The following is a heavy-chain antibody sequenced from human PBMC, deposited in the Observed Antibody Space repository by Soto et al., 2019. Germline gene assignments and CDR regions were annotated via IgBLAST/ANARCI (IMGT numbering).Heavy chain of an antibody. CDR3: ARSGEWLRLGWFDP. D-gene: IGHD6-19*01. V-gene: IGHV3-33*01. CDR2: IWYDGSNK. J-gene: IGHJ5*02. CDR1: GFTFSSYG. Sequence: GWSLRLSCAASGFTFSSYGMHWVRQAPGKGLEWVAVIWYDGSNKYYADSVKGRFTISRDNSKNTLYLQMNSLRAEDTAVYYCARSGEWLRLGWFDPWGQGTLVTVSS.